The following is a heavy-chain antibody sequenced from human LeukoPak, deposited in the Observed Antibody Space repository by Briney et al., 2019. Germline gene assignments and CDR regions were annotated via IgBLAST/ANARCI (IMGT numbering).Heavy chain of an antibody. J-gene: IGHJ4*02. CDR2: INPNSGGT. Sequence: ASVKVSCKASGYTFTVYYMHWVRQAPGQGLEWMGWINPNSGGTKYAQKFQGRVTMTRDTSISTAYMELSRLRSDDTAAYYCARYCSSTSCYHKDYWGQGTLVTVSS. V-gene: IGHV1-2*02. CDR3: ARYCSSTSCYHKDY. CDR1: GYTFTVYY. D-gene: IGHD2-2*01.